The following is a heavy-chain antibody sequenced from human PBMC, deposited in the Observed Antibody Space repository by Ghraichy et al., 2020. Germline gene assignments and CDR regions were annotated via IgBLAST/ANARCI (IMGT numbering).Heavy chain of an antibody. V-gene: IGHV3-23*01. CDR2: ISGSGGST. CDR3: AKVGPEYSSGSPWDGAFDI. J-gene: IGHJ3*02. D-gene: IGHD6-19*01. Sequence: GGSLTLSCAASGFTFSSYAMSWVRQAPGKGLEWVSAISGSGGSTYYADSVKGRFTISRDNSKNTLYLQMNSLRAEDTAVYYCAKVGPEYSSGSPWDGAFDIWGQGTMVTVSS. CDR1: GFTFSSYA.